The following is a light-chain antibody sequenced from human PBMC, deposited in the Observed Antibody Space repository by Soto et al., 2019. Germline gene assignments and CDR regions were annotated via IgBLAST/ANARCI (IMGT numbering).Light chain of an antibody. J-gene: IGKJ5*01. CDR1: QRVDNNF. V-gene: IGKV3D-20*02. Sequence: LTQSPGTLSLSPGEGATLSCRTSQRVDNNFVAWYQQKPGQAPRLLIYGASTRATGIPDRFSGSGFGTDFTLTITRLEPEEFAVYYCQQRSNWPLFGQGTRLEIK. CDR3: QQRSNWPL. CDR2: GAS.